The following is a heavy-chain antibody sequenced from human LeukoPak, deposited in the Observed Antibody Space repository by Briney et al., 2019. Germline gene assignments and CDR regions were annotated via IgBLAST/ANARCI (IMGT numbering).Heavy chain of an antibody. V-gene: IGHV4-38-2*02. CDR3: VRVSGIHHFDY. Sequence: PSETLSLTCTVSGFSINSGYSWGWIRQPPGKGLQWIATMHHSGSTYYNPSLGSRVTRSMDTSKNQFSLNLNSLTAADTAIYYCVRVSGIHHFDYWGQGTPVTVSS. D-gene: IGHD1-26*01. J-gene: IGHJ4*02. CDR2: MHHSGST. CDR1: GFSINSGYS.